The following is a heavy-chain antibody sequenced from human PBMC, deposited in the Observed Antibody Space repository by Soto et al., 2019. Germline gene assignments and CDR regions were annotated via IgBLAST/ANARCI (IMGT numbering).Heavy chain of an antibody. CDR1: GYTFTSYG. J-gene: IGHJ6*02. CDR2: ISAYNGNT. V-gene: IGHV1-18*01. D-gene: IGHD3-10*01. Sequence: GASVKVSCKASGYTFTSYGISWVRQAPGQGLEWMGWISAYNGNTNYAQKLQGRVTMTTDTSTSTAYMELRSLRSDDTAVYYCARIDRVTMVRGVTLYYYGMDVWGQGTTVTVSS. CDR3: ARIDRVTMVRGVTLYYYGMDV.